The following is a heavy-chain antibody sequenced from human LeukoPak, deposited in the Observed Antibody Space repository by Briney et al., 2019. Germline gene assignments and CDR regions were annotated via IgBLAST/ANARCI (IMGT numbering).Heavy chain of an antibody. CDR2: ISSSGSTI. Sequence: GGSLRLSCAASGFTFSDYYMSWIRQAPGKGLEWVSYISSSGSTIYYADSVKGRFTISRDNAKNSLYLQMNSLRAEDTAVYYCARDRFIIAAAGTGWFDPWGQGTLVTVSS. J-gene: IGHJ5*02. D-gene: IGHD6-13*01. CDR1: GFTFSDYY. V-gene: IGHV3-11*04. CDR3: ARDRFIIAAAGTGWFDP.